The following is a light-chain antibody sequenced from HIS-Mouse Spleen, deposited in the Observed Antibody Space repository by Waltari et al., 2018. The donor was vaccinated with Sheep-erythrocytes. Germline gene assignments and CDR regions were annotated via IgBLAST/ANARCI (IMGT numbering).Light chain of an antibody. CDR2: DVS. Sequence: QSALTQPRSVSGSPGQSVTISCTGTSSDVGGYNYVSWYQTHPGKAPQLMIYDVSKRPSGVPDRFSGSKSGNTASLTISGLQAEDEADYYCCSYAGSYNHVFATGTKVTVL. J-gene: IGLJ1*01. V-gene: IGLV2-11*01. CDR3: CSYAGSYNHV. CDR1: SSDVGGYNY.